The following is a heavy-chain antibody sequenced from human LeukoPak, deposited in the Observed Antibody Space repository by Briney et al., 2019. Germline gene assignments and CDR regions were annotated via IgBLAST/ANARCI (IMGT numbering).Heavy chain of an antibody. CDR1: GYTFTSYG. V-gene: IGHV1-18*01. CDR2: ISAYNGNT. Sequence: ASVKVSCKASGYTFTSYGISWVRQAPGQGLEWMGWISAYNGNTNYAQKLQGRVTMTTDTSTSTAYMELRSLRSDDTAVYYCARELAAPGLYSFDFWGQGTLVTVSS. J-gene: IGHJ4*02. CDR3: ARELAAPGLYSFDF. D-gene: IGHD6-13*01.